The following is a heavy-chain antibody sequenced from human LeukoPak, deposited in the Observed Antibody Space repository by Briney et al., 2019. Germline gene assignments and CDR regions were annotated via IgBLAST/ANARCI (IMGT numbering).Heavy chain of an antibody. V-gene: IGHV1-46*01. Sequence: ASGKVSCKASGYTFTSYYMHWVRQAPGQWLEWMGIINPSGGSTSYAQKFQGRVTMTRDMSTSTVYMELSSLRSEDTAVYYCARGPARTVFAYWPQGPLVTVPS. D-gene: IGHD1-14*01. CDR2: INPSGGST. J-gene: IGHJ4*02. CDR3: ARGPARTVFAY. CDR1: GYTFTSYY.